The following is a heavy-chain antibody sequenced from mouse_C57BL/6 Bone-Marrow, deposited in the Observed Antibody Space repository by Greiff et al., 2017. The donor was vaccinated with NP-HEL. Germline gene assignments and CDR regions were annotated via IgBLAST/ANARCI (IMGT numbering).Heavy chain of an antibody. D-gene: IGHD2-3*01. J-gene: IGHJ4*01. CDR3: TGYSTFYYAMDY. CDR2: IRNKANNHAT. CDR1: GFTFSDAW. V-gene: IGHV6-6*01. Sequence: EVKLVESGGGLVQPGGSMKLSCAASGFTFSDAWMDWVRQSPEKGLEWVAEIRNKANNHATYYAESVKGRFTISRDDSKSSVYLQMNSLRAEDTGMYYCTGYSTFYYAMDYWGQGTSVTVSS.